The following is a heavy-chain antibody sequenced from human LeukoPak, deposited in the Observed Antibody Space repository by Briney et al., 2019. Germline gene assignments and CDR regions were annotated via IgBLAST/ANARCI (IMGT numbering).Heavy chain of an antibody. CDR1: GYRFTCDW. CDR2: IDPSDSHT. V-gene: IGHV5-10-1*01. D-gene: IGHD3-10*01. Sequence: PGESLKISCKGSGYRFTCDWISWVRQMPGKGLEWMGRIDPSDSHTNYSPSFQGHVTISADKSISTVYLQWSSLRASDIAMYYCARVREDGRIGDYWGQGTLVTVSS. CDR3: ARVREDGRIGDY. J-gene: IGHJ4*02.